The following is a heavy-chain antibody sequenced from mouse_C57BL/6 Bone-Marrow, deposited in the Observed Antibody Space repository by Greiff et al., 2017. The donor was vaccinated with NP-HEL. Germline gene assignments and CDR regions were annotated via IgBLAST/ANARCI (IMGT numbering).Heavy chain of an antibody. Sequence: VQLQQSGAELVMPGASVKLSCKASGYTFTSYWMHWVKQRPGQGLEWIGEIDPSDSYTNYNQKFKGKSTLTVDKSSSTAYMQLSSLTSEDSAVYYCAMTTVDYFDYWGQGTTLTVSS. CDR1: GYTFTSYW. V-gene: IGHV1-69*01. J-gene: IGHJ2*01. CDR3: AMTTVDYFDY. CDR2: IDPSDSYT. D-gene: IGHD1-1*01.